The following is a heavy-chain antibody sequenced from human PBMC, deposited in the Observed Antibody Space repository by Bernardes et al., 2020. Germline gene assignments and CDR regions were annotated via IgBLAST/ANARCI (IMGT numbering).Heavy chain of an antibody. CDR1: GFTFSSYG. Sequence: GGSLRLSCAASGFTFSSYGMHWVRQAPGKGLEWVAVISYDGSNKYYADSVKGRFTISRDNSKNTLYLQMNSLRAEDTAVYYCAKDFLLYCSGGSCYLDDYWGQGTRVTVSS. D-gene: IGHD2-15*01. CDR2: ISYDGSNK. V-gene: IGHV3-30*18. J-gene: IGHJ4*02. CDR3: AKDFLLYCSGGSCYLDDY.